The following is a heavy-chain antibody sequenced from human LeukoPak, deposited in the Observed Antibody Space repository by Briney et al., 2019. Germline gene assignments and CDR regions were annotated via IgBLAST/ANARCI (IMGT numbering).Heavy chain of an antibody. J-gene: IGHJ6*02. D-gene: IGHD6-19*01. V-gene: IGHV1-18*01. CDR1: GYTFTSYG. Sequence: ASVKVSCKASGYTFTSYGISWVRQAPGQGLEWMGWISAYNGNTNYAQKLQGRVTMTTDTSTSTAYMELRSLRSDDTAVYYCAREGDSSGWYIMRCYYYGMDVWGQGTTVTVSS. CDR3: AREGDSSGWYIMRCYYYGMDV. CDR2: ISAYNGNT.